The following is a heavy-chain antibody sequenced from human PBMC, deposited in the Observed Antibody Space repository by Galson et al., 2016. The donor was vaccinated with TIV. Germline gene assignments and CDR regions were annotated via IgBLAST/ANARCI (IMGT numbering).Heavy chain of an antibody. CDR1: GFTFIGYY. D-gene: IGHD4-23*01. V-gene: IGHV1-2*04. CDR3: ALVTPRIFN. J-gene: IGHJ4*02. Sequence: VKVSCKASGFTFIGYYIHWVRQAPGQGLEWMGWTDPDSGTTNYAQKFQGWATMTRDTSVATASMELSRLTSEDTAVYYCALVTPRIFNWGQGTLVTVSS. CDR2: TDPDSGTT.